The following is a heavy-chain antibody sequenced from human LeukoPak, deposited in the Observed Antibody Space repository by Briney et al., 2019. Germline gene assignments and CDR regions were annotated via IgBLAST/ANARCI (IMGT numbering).Heavy chain of an antibody. CDR1: GFTFSNYW. Sequence: TGGSLRLSCAASGFTFSNYWMSWVRQAPGKGLEFMANIKEAGSEKYYVDSVKGRFTISRDNDKNSVHLQMNSLRAEDTAVYYCAKDEIKREAGTLDYWGQGTLVTVSS. CDR3: AKDEIKREAGTLDY. V-gene: IGHV3-7*01. D-gene: IGHD6-19*01. CDR2: IKEAGSEK. J-gene: IGHJ4*02.